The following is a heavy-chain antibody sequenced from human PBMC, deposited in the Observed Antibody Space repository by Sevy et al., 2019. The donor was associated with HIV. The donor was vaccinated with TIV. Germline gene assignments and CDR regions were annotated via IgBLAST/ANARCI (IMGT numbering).Heavy chain of an antibody. J-gene: IGHJ4*02. CDR3: ARLWEMATTGGDY. D-gene: IGHD1-26*01. V-gene: IGHV1-18*01. CDR1: GYSFTNYG. CDR2: INTFNGNP. Sequence: ASVKVSCKASGYSFTNYGITWVRQAPGQGFEWMGWINTFNGNPNYAQKFQGRVTMTTDTSTTTAYMELRSLTSDDTAVYFCARLWEMATTGGDYSGQGTVVTVSS.